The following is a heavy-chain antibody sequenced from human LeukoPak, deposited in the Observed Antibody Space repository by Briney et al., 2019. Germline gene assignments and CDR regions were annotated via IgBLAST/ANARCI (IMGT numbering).Heavy chain of an antibody. D-gene: IGHD6-6*01. J-gene: IGHJ4*02. CDR2: ISYDGSNK. Sequence: GGSLRLSCAASGFTFSSYAMHWVRQAPGKGLEWVAVISYDGSNKYYADSVKGRFTISRDNSKNTLYLQMNSLRAEDTAVYYCARTRVISWFDYWGQGTLVTVSS. V-gene: IGHV3-30-3*01. CDR1: GFTFSSYA. CDR3: ARTRVISWFDY.